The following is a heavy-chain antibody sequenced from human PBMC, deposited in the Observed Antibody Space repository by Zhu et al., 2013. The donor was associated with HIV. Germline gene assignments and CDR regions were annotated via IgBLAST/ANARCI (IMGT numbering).Heavy chain of an antibody. D-gene: IGHD1-26*01. CDR2: TYYSGST. CDR3: ARVEVGATTHNWFDP. CDR1: GGSISSYY. J-gene: IGHJ5*02. Sequence: QVQLQESGPGLVKPSETLSLTCTVSGGSISSYYWSWIRQPPGKGLEWIGYTYYSGSTNYNPSLKSRVTISVDTSKNQFSLKLSSVTAADTAVYYCARVEVGATTHNWFDPWGQGTLVTVSS. V-gene: IGHV4-59*01.